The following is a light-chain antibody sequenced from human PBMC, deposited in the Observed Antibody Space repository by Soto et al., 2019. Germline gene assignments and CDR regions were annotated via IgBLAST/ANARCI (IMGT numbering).Light chain of an antibody. CDR1: SSNIGSNY. CDR3: GTWDTSLTAYV. J-gene: IGLJ1*01. Sequence: QSVLTQPPSVSAAPGQKATISCSGSSSNIGSNYVSWYQQLPGTAPKLLIYDNNKRPSGIPDRFSGSKSGTSATLDITGPQTGDEADYYCGTWDTSLTAYVFGSGTKVTVL. V-gene: IGLV1-51*01. CDR2: DNN.